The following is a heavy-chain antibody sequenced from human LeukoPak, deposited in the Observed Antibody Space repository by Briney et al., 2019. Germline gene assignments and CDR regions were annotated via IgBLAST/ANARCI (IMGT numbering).Heavy chain of an antibody. CDR1: GFTFSSYA. V-gene: IGHV3-23*01. D-gene: IGHD2-2*01. J-gene: IGHJ4*02. CDR3: AKDPRYCSSTSCLY. Sequence: GGSLRLSCAASGFTFSSYAMSWVRQAPGEGLEWVSAISGSGGSTYYADSVKGRFTISRDNSKNTLYLQMNSLRAEDTAVYYCAKDPRYCSSTSCLYWGQGTLVTVSS. CDR2: ISGSGGST.